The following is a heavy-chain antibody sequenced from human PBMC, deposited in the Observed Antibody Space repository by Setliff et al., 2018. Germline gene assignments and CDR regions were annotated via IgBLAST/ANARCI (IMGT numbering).Heavy chain of an antibody. CDR2: MNPNSGNT. J-gene: IGHJ4*02. CDR3: TTGAY. CDR1: GYTFTSYD. V-gene: IGHV1-8*02. D-gene: IGHD1-1*01. Sequence: ASVKVSCKASGYTFTSYDINWVRQATGQGLEWMGWMNPNSGNTGYAQKFRDRVTMTVDTSTNTAYMELTSLESDDTAIYYFTTGAYWGQGTLVTVSS.